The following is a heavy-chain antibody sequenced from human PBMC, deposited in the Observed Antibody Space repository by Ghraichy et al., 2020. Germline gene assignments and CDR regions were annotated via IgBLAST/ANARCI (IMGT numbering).Heavy chain of an antibody. CDR2: IYHSGST. Sequence: SETLSLTCAVSGGSISSSNWWSWVRQPPGKGLEWIGEIYHSGSTNYNPSLKSRVTISVDKSKNQFSLKLSSVTAADTAVYYCARVYSSSSEEDYYYYGMDVCAQGSPVTVSS. CDR3: ARVYSSSSEEDYYYYGMDV. V-gene: IGHV4-4*02. D-gene: IGHD6-6*01. J-gene: IGHJ6*02. CDR1: GGSISSSNW.